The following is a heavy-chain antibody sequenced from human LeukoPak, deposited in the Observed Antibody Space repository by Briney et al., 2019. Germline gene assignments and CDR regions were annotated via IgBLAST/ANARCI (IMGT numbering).Heavy chain of an antibody. CDR2: MYNSGSN. CDR3: ARGIESYGDYGY. V-gene: IGHV4-59*01. Sequence: PSETLSLTCTVSGGSISGSYWSWTRQPPGEGLEWIAYMYNSGSNNYNPSLQSRVTISIDTSKNQFSLKLSSLTAADTAIYYCARGIESYGDYGYWGQGILVTVSS. J-gene: IGHJ4*02. D-gene: IGHD4-17*01. CDR1: GGSISGSY.